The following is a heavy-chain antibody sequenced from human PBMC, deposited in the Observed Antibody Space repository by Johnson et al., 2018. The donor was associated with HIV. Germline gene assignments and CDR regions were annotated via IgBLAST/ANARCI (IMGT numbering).Heavy chain of an antibody. CDR1: GFTFSSYA. CDR3: ARDGTESVGYHPAAHFLSAFDI. CDR2: ISYDGSNK. Sequence: QVQLVESGGGVVQPGRSLRLSCAASGFTFSSYAMHWVRQAPGKGLEWVAVISYDGSNKYYADSVKGRFTISRDNSKNTLYLQMNSLRAEDTAVYYCARDGTESVGYHPAAHFLSAFDIWGQGT. V-gene: IGHV3-30-3*01. D-gene: IGHD1-7*01. J-gene: IGHJ3*02.